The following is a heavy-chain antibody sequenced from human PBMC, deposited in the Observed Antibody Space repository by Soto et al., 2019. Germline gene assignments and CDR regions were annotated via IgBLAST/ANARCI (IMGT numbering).Heavy chain of an antibody. CDR3: SKNQDLNRPDLCAFHV. CDR2: ISGSGNQI. J-gene: IGHJ3*01. V-gene: IGHV3-23*01. CDR1: GFTFGDYG. Sequence: EVQLSQSGGGLVQRGGSLRLSCEGSGFTFGDYGINWVRQAPGKGLEWVSGISGSGNQIDYSDSVEGRFTVSRDNSKKTVFRLMNGLSAVDPAVYFCSKNQDLNRPDLCAFHVWGQGTMVTVSS.